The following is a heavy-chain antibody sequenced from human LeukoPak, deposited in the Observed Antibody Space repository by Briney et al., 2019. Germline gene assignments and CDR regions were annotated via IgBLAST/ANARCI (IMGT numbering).Heavy chain of an antibody. Sequence: PSETLSLTCTVSGGSISSGDYYWSWIRQPPGKGLEWIGYIYYSGSTYYNPSLKSRVTISVDTSKNQFSLKLSSVTAADTAVYYCARGSEFWSGRTYWFDPWGQGTLVTVSS. CDR1: GGSISSGDYY. CDR2: IYYSGST. CDR3: ARGSEFWSGRTYWFDP. D-gene: IGHD3-3*01. V-gene: IGHV4-30-4*02. J-gene: IGHJ5*02.